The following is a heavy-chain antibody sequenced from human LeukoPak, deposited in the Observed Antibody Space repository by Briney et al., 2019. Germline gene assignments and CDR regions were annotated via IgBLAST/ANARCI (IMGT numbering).Heavy chain of an antibody. CDR3: ARTGSRGWFDP. D-gene: IGHD1-14*01. Sequence: PSETLSLTCTVSGGSISSYYWSWIRQPPGKGLEWIGYIYYSGSTNYNPSLKSRVTISVDTSKNQFSLKLSSVTAADTAVYYCARTGSRGWFDPWGQGTLVTVSS. J-gene: IGHJ5*02. V-gene: IGHV4-59*12. CDR2: IYYSGST. CDR1: GGSISSYY.